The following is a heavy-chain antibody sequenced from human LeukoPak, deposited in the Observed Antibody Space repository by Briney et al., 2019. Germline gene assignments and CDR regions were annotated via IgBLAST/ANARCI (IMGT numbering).Heavy chain of an antibody. CDR2: IKQDGGEK. D-gene: IGHD3-3*01. Sequence: GGSLRLSCAASGFMFSSYSMSWVRQAPGKGLEWVANIKQDGGEKNYVDSVKGRFTISRDSAKNSLYLQINSLRAEDPAVYYSASDNYGFCDYWGQGTLVTVSS. CDR3: ASDNYGFCDY. J-gene: IGHJ4*02. V-gene: IGHV3-7*01. CDR1: GFMFSSYS.